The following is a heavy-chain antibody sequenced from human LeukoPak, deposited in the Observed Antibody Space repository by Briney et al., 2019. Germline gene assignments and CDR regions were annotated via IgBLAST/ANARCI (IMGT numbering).Heavy chain of an antibody. Sequence: PGGSLRLSCAASGFTFSSYWMSWVRQAPGKGLEWVANINQLGTEREYVDSVKGRFTISRDNAKNALYLQIDSLRAEDTAMYYCARDDGRSFDFRGQGTLVTVSS. CDR1: GFTFSSYW. V-gene: IGHV3-7*01. CDR3: ARDDGRSFDF. J-gene: IGHJ4*02. CDR2: INQLGTER.